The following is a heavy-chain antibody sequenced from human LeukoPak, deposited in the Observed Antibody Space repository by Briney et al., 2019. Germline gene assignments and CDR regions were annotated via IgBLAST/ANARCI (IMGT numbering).Heavy chain of an antibody. Sequence: GGSLRLSCAASGFAFDDYAMHWVRQAPGKGLEWVSLISWDGGSTYYADSVKGRFTISGDNSKNSLYLQMNSLRAEDTALYYCARESALRYYFDDWGQGTLVTVSS. V-gene: IGHV3-43D*03. CDR3: ARESALRYYFDD. CDR1: GFAFDDYA. J-gene: IGHJ4*02. CDR2: ISWDGGST.